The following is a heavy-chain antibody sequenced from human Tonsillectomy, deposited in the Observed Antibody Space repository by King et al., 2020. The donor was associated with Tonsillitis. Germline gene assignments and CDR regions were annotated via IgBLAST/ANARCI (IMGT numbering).Heavy chain of an antibody. CDR3: ARVGYNSYFDF. D-gene: IGHD1-1*01. Sequence: QLVQSGAEVKKPGASVKVSCKTSGYTFNNYAINWVRQAPGQGLEWMGWINAYNGNTNYEQKFQGRVTMTTDTSTSTAYMEVGSLRFDDTAVYFWARVGYNSYFDFWGQGTLVTVSS. CDR2: INAYNGNT. J-gene: IGHJ4*02. V-gene: IGHV1-18*01. CDR1: GYTFNNYA.